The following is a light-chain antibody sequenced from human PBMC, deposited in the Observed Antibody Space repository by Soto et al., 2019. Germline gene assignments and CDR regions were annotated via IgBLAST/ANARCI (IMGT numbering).Light chain of an antibody. J-gene: IGKJ5*01. CDR2: GAS. CDR3: QQRHMWPIT. Sequence: EFVLTRSPGTLSLSPGERATLSCRASQSVSSNLAWYQQKPGQAPRLLIYGASTRATGIPARFSGSGSGTDFTLTISSLEPEDSAVYYCQQRHMWPITFGQGTRLEIK. CDR1: QSVSSN. V-gene: IGKV3-11*01.